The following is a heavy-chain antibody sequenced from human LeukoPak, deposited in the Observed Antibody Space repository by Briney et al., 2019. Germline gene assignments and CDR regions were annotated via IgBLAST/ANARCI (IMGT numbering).Heavy chain of an antibody. CDR3: ARQIGWKTEYFQH. CDR2: IYYSGST. CDR1: GGSISSSSYY. D-gene: IGHD1-1*01. V-gene: IGHV4-39*01. Sequence: PSETLSLTCTVSGGSISSSSYYWGWIRQPPGKGLEWIGSIYYSGSTYYNPSLKSRVTKSVDTSKNQFSLKLSSVTAAGTAVYYCARQIGWKTEYFQHWGQGTLVTVSS. J-gene: IGHJ1*01.